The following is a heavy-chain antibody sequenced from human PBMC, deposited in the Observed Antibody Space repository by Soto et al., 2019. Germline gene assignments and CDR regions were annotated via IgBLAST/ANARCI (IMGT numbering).Heavy chain of an antibody. CDR1: GDSVSSRSAA. D-gene: IGHD1-26*01. V-gene: IGHV6-1*01. J-gene: IGHJ5*01. CDR2: TYYRSKWST. CDR3: TRVLSGSYDS. Sequence: SQTLSLTCAISGDSVSSRSAAWNWIRQSPSRGLEWLGRTYYRSKWSTDYAVSVKSRIIINPDTSKNQFSLQLNSVTPEDTAVYYCTRVLSGSYDSWGQGTLVTVSS.